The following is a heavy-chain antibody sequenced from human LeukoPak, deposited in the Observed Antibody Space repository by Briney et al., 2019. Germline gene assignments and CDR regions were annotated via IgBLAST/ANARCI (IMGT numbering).Heavy chain of an antibody. D-gene: IGHD3-10*01. Sequence: SQTLSLTCAISGDSVSSNSPAWNWIRQSPSRGLEWLGRTYYRSKWYNDYAVSVKSRITINPDTSKNQFSLQLNSVTPEDTAVYYCARENLFSGGSPFDPWGQGTLVTVSS. CDR1: GDSVSSNSPA. CDR3: ARENLFSGGSPFDP. V-gene: IGHV6-1*01. J-gene: IGHJ5*02. CDR2: TYYRSKWYN.